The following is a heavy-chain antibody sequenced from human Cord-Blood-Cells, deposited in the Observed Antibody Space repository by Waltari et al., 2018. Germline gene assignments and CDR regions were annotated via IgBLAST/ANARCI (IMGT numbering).Heavy chain of an antibody. V-gene: IGHV4-39*01. D-gene: IGHD2-15*01. CDR3: ARPQGICSGGSCYSDAFDI. J-gene: IGHJ3*02. CDR1: GGSISSSSYY. CDR2: IYYSGST. Sequence: QLQLQESGPGLVKPSETLSLTCTVSGGSISSSSYYWGWIRQPPGKGLEWIGSIYYSGSTYHNPSLKSRVTISVDTSKNQFSLKLSSVTAADTAVYYCARPQGICSGGSCYSDAFDIWGQGAMVTVSS.